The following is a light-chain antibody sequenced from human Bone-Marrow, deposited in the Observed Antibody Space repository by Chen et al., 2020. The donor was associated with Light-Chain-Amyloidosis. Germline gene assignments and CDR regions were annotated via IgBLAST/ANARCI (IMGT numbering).Light chain of an antibody. CDR3: QSYQGSSQGV. CDR2: EDD. Sequence: NFMLTQHPSVSESPGKTVIISCTRSSGSIATNYVQWYQQRPGSYPPTVIYEDDQRPSGVPDRFSGSIDRSSNSASLTISGLKTEDEADYYCQSYQGSSQGVFGGGTKLTVL. V-gene: IGLV6-57*01. J-gene: IGLJ3*02. CDR1: SGSIATNY.